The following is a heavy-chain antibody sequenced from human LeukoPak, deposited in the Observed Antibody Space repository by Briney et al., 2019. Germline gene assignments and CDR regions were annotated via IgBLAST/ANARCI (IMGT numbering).Heavy chain of an antibody. Sequence: GGSLRLSCAASGFTVSSSSMNCVRQAPGKGLEWVSFIYGSGTTYDGDSVKGRFTISRDNSKNTLYLQMISLRAEDTAFYYCARDRGGDGGFDSWGRGTLVTVSS. D-gene: IGHD3-16*01. CDR1: GFTVSSSS. CDR2: IYGSGTT. V-gene: IGHV3-66*03. CDR3: ARDRGGDGGFDS. J-gene: IGHJ4*02.